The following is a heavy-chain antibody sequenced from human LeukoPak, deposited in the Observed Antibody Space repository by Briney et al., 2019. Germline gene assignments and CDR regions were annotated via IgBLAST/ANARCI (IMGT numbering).Heavy chain of an antibody. V-gene: IGHV4-4*07. CDR1: GDSISTYY. CDR3: ARQSDKAAGGTFAFDY. CDR2: INTSGST. Sequence: SETLSLTCTVSGDSISTYYWSWIRQPAGKRLEWIGRINTSGSTNYNPSLKSRVTMSVDTSKNQFSLKLSSVTAADTAVYYCARQSDKAAGGTFAFDYWGQGALVTVS. J-gene: IGHJ4*02. D-gene: IGHD6-13*01.